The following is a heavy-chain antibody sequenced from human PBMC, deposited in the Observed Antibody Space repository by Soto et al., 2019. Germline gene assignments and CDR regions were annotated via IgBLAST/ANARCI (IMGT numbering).Heavy chain of an antibody. CDR1: GYTFTSYG. J-gene: IGHJ2*01. D-gene: IGHD1-20*01. Sequence: QVPLVQSGAEVKKPGASVKVSCKASGYTFTSYGISWVRQAPGQGLEWMGWISAYNGNTNYAQKLQGRVTMTTDTSTSTAYMELRSLRSDDTAVYYCARVGGSQLTGTGEYWYFDLWGRGTLVTVSS. CDR3: ARVGGSQLTGTGEYWYFDL. V-gene: IGHV1-18*01. CDR2: ISAYNGNT.